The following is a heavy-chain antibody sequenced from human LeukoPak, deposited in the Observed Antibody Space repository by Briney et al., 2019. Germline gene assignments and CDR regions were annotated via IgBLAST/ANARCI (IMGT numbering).Heavy chain of an antibody. Sequence: GGSLRLSCAASGFTFSSYSMNWVRQAPGKGLEWVSSISSSSSYIYYADSVKGRFTISRDNAKNSLYLQMNSLRAEDTAVYYCARDRVTMVRGVSHLPDFDYWGQGTLVTVSS. D-gene: IGHD3-10*01. CDR3: ARDRVTMVRGVSHLPDFDY. CDR1: GFTFSSYS. J-gene: IGHJ4*02. V-gene: IGHV3-21*01. CDR2: ISSSSSYI.